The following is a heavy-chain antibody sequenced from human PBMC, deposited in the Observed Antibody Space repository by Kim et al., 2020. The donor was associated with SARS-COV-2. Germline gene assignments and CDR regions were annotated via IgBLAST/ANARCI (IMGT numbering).Heavy chain of an antibody. Sequence: YAASVKGRFTISRDDSKSSAYRQMNSLKAENTAVYYCTRDRGLAVGAVDYWGQGTLVTVSS. CDR3: TRDRGLAVGAVDY. J-gene: IGHJ4*02. V-gene: IGHV3-49*02. D-gene: IGHD1-26*01.